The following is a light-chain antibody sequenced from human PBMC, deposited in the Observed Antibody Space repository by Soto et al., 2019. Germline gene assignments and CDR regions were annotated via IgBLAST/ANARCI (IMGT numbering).Light chain of an antibody. CDR2: DVT. CDR3: SSYTSSSTVV. J-gene: IGLJ3*02. CDR1: SSDVGAYNY. Sequence: QSALTQPASVSGSPGQSVTISCSGSSSDVGAYNYVSWYQRHPGKAPKLMIYDVTNRPSGVSNRFSGSKSGNTASLTISGRQAEDEADYFFSSYTSSSTVVFGGGTQLTVL. V-gene: IGLV2-14*01.